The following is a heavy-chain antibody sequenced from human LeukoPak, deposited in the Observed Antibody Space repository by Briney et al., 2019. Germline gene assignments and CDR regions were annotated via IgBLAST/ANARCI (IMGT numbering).Heavy chain of an antibody. CDR1: GGTFSSYA. V-gene: IGHV1-69*13. CDR2: IIPIFGTA. Sequence: SVKVSCKASGGTFSSYAISWVRQAPGQGLEWMGGIIPIFGTANYAQKFQGRVTITADESTSTAYMELSSLRSEDTAVYYCARARKIAARIPGAREYGMDVWGQGTTVTVFS. D-gene: IGHD6-6*01. J-gene: IGHJ6*02. CDR3: ARARKIAARIPGAREYGMDV.